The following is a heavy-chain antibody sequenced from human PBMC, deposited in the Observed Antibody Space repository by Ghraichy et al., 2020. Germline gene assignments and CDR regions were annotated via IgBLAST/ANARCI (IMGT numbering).Heavy chain of an antibody. D-gene: IGHD3-10*01. J-gene: IGHJ6*02. Sequence: SETLSLTCAVYGGSFSGYYWSWIRQPPGKGLEWIGEINHSGSTNYNPSLKSRVTISVDTSKNQFSLKLSSVTAADTAVYYCARGILGYYGSGTRFSTCQGCVFYYGMDVWGQGTTVTVSS. V-gene: IGHV4-34*01. CDR3: ARGILGYYGSGTRFSTCQGCVFYYGMDV. CDR1: GGSFSGYY. CDR2: INHSGST.